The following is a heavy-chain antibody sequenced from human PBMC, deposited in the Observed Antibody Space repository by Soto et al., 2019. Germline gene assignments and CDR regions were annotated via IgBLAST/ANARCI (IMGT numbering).Heavy chain of an antibody. Sequence: SVTLSLTCTVSGGSIRSYYWIWIRQPPGKGLEWIGYIYYSGTTNYDPSLKSRVTTSVDTSKNQFSLKLSSVTAADTAVYYCPRLTGGAYLSFYYYIGVWGKGTTVTVSS. CDR1: GGSIRSYY. J-gene: IGHJ6*03. V-gene: IGHV4-59*01. CDR3: PRLTGGAYLSFYYYIGV. D-gene: IGHD2-8*02. CDR2: IYYSGTT.